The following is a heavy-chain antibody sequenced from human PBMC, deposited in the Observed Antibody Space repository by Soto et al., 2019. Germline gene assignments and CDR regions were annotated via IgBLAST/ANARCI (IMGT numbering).Heavy chain of an antibody. CDR1: GFTFSDYN. D-gene: IGHD2-2*01. CDR3: ARDRSTAASQFGYNYFHP. Sequence: EVQLVESGGGLVKPGGSLRVSCAASGFTFSDYNMNWVRQAPGKGLEWVSSITSSSSYILYAASVKGRFTISRDNARNSLYLQMNSLRAEDTAVYYCARDRSTAASQFGYNYFHPWGQGTLVTVSS. CDR2: ITSSSSYI. J-gene: IGHJ5*02. V-gene: IGHV3-21*01.